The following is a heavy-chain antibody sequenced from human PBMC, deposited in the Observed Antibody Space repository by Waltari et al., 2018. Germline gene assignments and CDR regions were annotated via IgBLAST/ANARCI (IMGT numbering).Heavy chain of an antibody. Sequence: QVQLVQSGAEVKKSGSSVKVSCMAARGTFSSSSISWGRQAPGQGLEWMGGIIPIFGTANYAQKFQGRVTISADESANTVYMQLSSLRFEDTAVYYCARNLRGRDGYNSYAFDLWGHGTLVSVSS. CDR2: IIPIFGTA. CDR3: ARNLRGRDGYNSYAFDL. V-gene: IGHV1-69*19. J-gene: IGHJ3*01. CDR1: RGTFSSSS. D-gene: IGHD5-12*01.